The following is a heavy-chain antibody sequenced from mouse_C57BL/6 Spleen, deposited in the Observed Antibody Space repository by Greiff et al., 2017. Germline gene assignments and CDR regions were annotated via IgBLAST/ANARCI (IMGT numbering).Heavy chain of an antibody. CDR1: GYTFTDYY. J-gene: IGHJ4*01. Sequence: EVQLQQSGPELVKPGASVKISCKASGYTFTDYYMNWVKQSHGKSLEWIGDINPNNGGTSYNQKFKGKATLTVDKSSSTAYMELRSLTSEDSAVYYSALSLFAMDYWGQGTSVTVSS. D-gene: IGHD1-1*01. CDR3: ALSLFAMDY. CDR2: INPNNGGT. V-gene: IGHV1-26*01.